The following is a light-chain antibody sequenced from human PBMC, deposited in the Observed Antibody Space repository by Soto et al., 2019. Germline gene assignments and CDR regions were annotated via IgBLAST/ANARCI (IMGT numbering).Light chain of an antibody. J-gene: IGKJ2*01. Sequence: DIQLTQSPSFLSASVGDRVTITCRASQGINIFLAWFQQKPGKAPNLLISAASTLQSGVPSRFSGSGSETEFTLTITSLQPEDSATYYCQQRNSYTRTFGQGTKVEIK. CDR3: QQRNSYTRT. CDR1: QGINIF. CDR2: AAS. V-gene: IGKV1-9*01.